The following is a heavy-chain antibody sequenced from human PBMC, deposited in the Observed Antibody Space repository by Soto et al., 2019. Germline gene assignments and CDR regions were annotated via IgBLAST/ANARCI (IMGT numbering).Heavy chain of an antibody. CDR1: GDSIGTTHSY. CDR3: ARHEGNGNVWPLDY. J-gene: IGHJ4*02. V-gene: IGHV4-39*01. CDR2: IHYSGST. D-gene: IGHD2-8*01. Sequence: SETLSLTCTASGDSIGTTHSYWAWIRQSPGKGLEWIGNIHYSGSTYYMPSLRSRVTLSVDTSKNQFSLRLTSVTAEDTAVYYCARHEGNGNVWPLDYWGQGILVTVSS.